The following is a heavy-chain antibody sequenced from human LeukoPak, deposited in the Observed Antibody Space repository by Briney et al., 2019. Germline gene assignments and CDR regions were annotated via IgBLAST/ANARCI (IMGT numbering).Heavy chain of an antibody. Sequence: PSETLSLTCTVSGGSISSYYWSWIRQPPGKGLEWIGYIYYSGSTNYNPSLKSRVTISVDTSKNQFSLKLSSVTAADTAVYYCAASKWVQGVVYYYYYMDVWGKGTTVTVSS. V-gene: IGHV4-59*01. CDR3: AASKWVQGVVYYYYYMDV. CDR2: IYYSGST. J-gene: IGHJ6*03. CDR1: GGSISSYY. D-gene: IGHD3-10*01.